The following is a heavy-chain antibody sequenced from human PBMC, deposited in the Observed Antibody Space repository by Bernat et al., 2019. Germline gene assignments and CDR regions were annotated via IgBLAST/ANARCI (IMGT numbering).Heavy chain of an antibody. CDR2: IGTAGDP. D-gene: IGHD6-19*01. Sequence: EVQLVESGGGLVQPGGSLRLSCAASGFTFSSYAMSWVRQAPGKGLEWVSAIGTAGDPYYPGSVKGRFTISRENAKNSLYLQMNSLGAGDTAVYYCARGAGAGEGGIDYWGQGTLVTVSS. CDR1: GFTFSSYA. J-gene: IGHJ4*02. CDR3: ARGAGAGEGGIDY. V-gene: IGHV3-13*05.